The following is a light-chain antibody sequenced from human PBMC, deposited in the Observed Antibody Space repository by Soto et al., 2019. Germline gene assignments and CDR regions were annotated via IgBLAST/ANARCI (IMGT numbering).Light chain of an antibody. Sequence: DIQMTQSPSSVSASVGDRVTITCRASQGVSSWVAWYQLKPGKAPNLLIYAASSLQSGVPSRFSASGYGTDFTLTISSLQPEDFATYYCQQADSCPFSFGPGTTVDIK. CDR3: QQADSCPFS. V-gene: IGKV1-12*01. J-gene: IGKJ3*01. CDR2: AAS. CDR1: QGVSSW.